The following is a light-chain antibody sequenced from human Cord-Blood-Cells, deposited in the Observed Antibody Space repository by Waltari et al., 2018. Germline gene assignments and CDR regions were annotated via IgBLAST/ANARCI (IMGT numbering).Light chain of an antibody. J-gene: IGLJ1*01. CDR2: QDS. CDR3: QAWDSSTYV. Sequence: SYELTQPPSVSVSPGQTASITCSGDKLGDKYACWYQQKPGQYPVRVIYQDSKRPSGIPEGFSGSNSGNTATLTISGTQAMDEADYYCQAWDSSTYVFGTGTKVTVL. V-gene: IGLV3-1*01. CDR1: KLGDKY.